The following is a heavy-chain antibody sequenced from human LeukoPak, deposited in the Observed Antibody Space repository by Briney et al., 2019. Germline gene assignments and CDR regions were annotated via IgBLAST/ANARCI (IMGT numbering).Heavy chain of an antibody. Sequence: PGGSLSLSCAASGFTFSSYAMHWVRQAPGKGLEWVAVISYDGSNKYYADSAKGRFTISRDNSKNTLYLQMNSLRAEDTAVYYCAREYPGIVVVPAAMIGDAFDIWGQGTMVTVSS. V-gene: IGHV3-30-3*01. CDR1: GFTFSSYA. J-gene: IGHJ3*02. CDR2: ISYDGSNK. D-gene: IGHD2-2*01. CDR3: AREYPGIVVVPAAMIGDAFDI.